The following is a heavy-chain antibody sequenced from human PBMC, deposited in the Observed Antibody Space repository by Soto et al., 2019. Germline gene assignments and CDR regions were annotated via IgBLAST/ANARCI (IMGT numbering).Heavy chain of an antibody. CDR1: GGSISSINW. Sequence: QVHLQESGPGLVKPSGTLSLTCAVSGGSISSINWWSWVRQPPGKGLEWIGEIHHSGATNYNPSLKSRVTISVDKSNNQLSLKLSSVAAADTAVHSCVRNGGNFFDYWGQGTLVTVSS. V-gene: IGHV4-4*02. J-gene: IGHJ4*02. D-gene: IGHD2-21*02. CDR3: VRNGGNFFDY. CDR2: IHHSGAT.